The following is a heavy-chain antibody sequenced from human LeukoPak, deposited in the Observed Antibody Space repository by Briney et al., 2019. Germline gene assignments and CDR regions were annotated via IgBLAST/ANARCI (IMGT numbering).Heavy chain of an antibody. CDR3: ASELSWELPPDY. J-gene: IGHJ4*02. CDR2: ISSSSSYI. Sequence: PGGSLRLSCAASGFTFSSYSMNWVRQAPGKGLEWVSSISSSSSYIYYADSVKGRFTISRDNSKNTLYLQMNSLRAEDTAVYYCASELSWELPPDYWGQGTLVTVSS. V-gene: IGHV3-21*04. D-gene: IGHD1-26*01. CDR1: GFTFSSYS.